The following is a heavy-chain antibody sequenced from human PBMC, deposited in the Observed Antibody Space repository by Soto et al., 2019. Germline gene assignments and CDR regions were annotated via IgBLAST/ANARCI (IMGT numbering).Heavy chain of an antibody. V-gene: IGHV3-7*01. CDR3: ARGGRDAYNWFDP. CDR2: IKQDGSEK. CDR1: GFTFSSYW. Sequence: EAQLVESGGGLVQPGGSLRVSCAVSGFTFSSYWMSWVRQAPGKGLEWVAKIKQDGSEKDYVDSVKGRFTISRDNANNSLYLHMDSLRAEETAVYYCARGGRDAYNWFDPCGQGTLVTVSS. D-gene: IGHD3-16*01. J-gene: IGHJ5*02.